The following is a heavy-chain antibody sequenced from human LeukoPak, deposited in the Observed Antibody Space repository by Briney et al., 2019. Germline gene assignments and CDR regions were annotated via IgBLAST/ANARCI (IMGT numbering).Heavy chain of an antibody. CDR2: ISDSGTST. CDR1: GLTFSSYA. J-gene: IGHJ4*02. CDR3: AKGVSGYGSGRPFDY. D-gene: IGHD3-10*01. Sequence: PGGSLRLSCAASGLTFSSYAMVWVRQAPGKGLEWVSLISDSGTSTYYPDSVKGRFTISRDNSKNTVYLQMNSLRAEDTAVYYCAKGVSGYGSGRPFDYWGQGTLVTVSS. V-gene: IGHV3-23*01.